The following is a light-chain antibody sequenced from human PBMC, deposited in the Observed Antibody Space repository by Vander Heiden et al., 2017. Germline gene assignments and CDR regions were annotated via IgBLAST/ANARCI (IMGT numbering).Light chain of an antibody. CDR2: GKN. V-gene: IGLV3-19*01. CDR3: NSRDSSGNHLV. Sequence: SSELTQDPAVSVALGQTVRITCQGDRPRSYYASWYQQKPGQAPVLVIYGKNNRPSGIPDRFSGSSSGNTASLTITGAQAEDEADYYCNSRDSSGNHLVFGGGTKLTVL. J-gene: IGLJ3*02. CDR1: RPRSYY.